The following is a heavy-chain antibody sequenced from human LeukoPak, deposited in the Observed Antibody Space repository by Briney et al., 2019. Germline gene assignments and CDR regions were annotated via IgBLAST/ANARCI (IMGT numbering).Heavy chain of an antibody. J-gene: IGHJ4*02. CDR3: ARDLEMDDFWSGSYDY. CDR2: ISAYNGNT. V-gene: IGHV1-18*01. CDR1: GYTFTSYG. D-gene: IGHD3-3*01. Sequence: ASVKVSCKASGYTFTSYGISWVRQAPGQGLEWMGWISAYNGNTNYAQELQGRVTMTTDTSTSTAYMELRSLRSDDTAVYYCARDLEMDDFWSGSYDYWGQGTLVTVSS.